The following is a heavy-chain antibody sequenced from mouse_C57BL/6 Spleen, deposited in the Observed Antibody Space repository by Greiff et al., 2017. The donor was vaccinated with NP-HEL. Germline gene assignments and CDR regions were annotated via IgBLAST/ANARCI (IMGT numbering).Heavy chain of an antibody. Sequence: QVQLQQSGAELARPGASVKLSCKASGYTFTSYGISWVKQRTGQGLEWIGEIYPRSGNTYYNEKFKGKATLTADKSSSTAYMELRSLTSEDSAVYFCASPITTVVAPDYGGKGTTLTV. V-gene: IGHV1-81*01. CDR2: IYPRSGNT. CDR3: ASPITTVVAPDY. J-gene: IGHJ2*01. CDR1: GYTFTSYG. D-gene: IGHD1-1*01.